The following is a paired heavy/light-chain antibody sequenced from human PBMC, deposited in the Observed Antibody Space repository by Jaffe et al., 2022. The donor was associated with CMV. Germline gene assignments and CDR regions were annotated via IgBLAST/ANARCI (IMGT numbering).Light chain of an antibody. CDR2: DAS. V-gene: IGKV1-33*01. Sequence: DIQMTQSPSSLSASVGDRVTITCQASQDISNYLNWYQQKPGKAPKLLIYDASNLETGVPSRFSGSGSGTDFTFTISSLQPEDIATYYCQQYDNLLLSTFGGGTKVEIK. CDR1: QDISNY. J-gene: IGKJ4*01. CDR3: QQYDNLLLST.
Heavy chain of an antibody. V-gene: IGHV3-7*03. D-gene: IGHD6-19*01. CDR1: GFTFSSYW. CDR2: IKQDGSEK. CDR3: ARGGYSSGWFKALVDTERLPTFDY. J-gene: IGHJ4*02. Sequence: EVQLVESGGGLVQPGGSLRLSCAASGFTFSSYWMSWVRQAPGKGLEWVANIKQDGSEKYYVDSVKGRFTISRDNAKNSLYLQMNSLRAEDTAVYYCARGGYSSGWFKALVDTERLPTFDYWGQGTLVTVSS.